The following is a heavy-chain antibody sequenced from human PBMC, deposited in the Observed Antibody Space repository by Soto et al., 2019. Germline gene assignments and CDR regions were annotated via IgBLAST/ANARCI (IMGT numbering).Heavy chain of an antibody. CDR1: GFTVSNPY. CDR2: IYGGGRT. CDR3: ANGFNWNCVDS. Sequence: PEGSLRLSCEASGFTVSNPYISWIGQARGRGLESVSIIYGGGRTQYSDSVKGRFTISKDNCRNTVYLQMTRLTAEDTVRYDCANGFNWNCVDSWRQGPLVTVAS. J-gene: IGHJ4*02. D-gene: IGHD1-7*01. V-gene: IGHV3-53*01.